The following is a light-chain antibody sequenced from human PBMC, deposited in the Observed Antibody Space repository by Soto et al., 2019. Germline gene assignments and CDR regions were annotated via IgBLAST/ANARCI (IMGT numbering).Light chain of an antibody. J-gene: IGLJ3*02. CDR2: ENK. V-gene: IGLV6-57*01. CDR1: SGSIANNY. CDR3: QSYDSANWV. Sequence: QAVSESPGKTVTISCTRSSGSIANNYVQWYQQRPGSSPTTVIYENKQRPSGVPDRLSGSIDSSSKSASLTISGLKTEDEADYYCQSYDSANWVFGGGTKLTVL.